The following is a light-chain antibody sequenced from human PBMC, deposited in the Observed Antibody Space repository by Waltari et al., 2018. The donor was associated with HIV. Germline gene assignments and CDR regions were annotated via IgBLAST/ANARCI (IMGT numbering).Light chain of an antibody. Sequence: QSVLTQPPSVSGAPGQRVTISCTGSSSNIGAGSDVHWYQQLPGTAPKLRIYCNNHRPSGVPDRFADSKSGTSASLAITGLQAEDGADYYCQSYDSGLRVFGGGTKLTVL. CDR2: CNN. V-gene: IGLV1-40*01. CDR3: QSYDSGLRV. J-gene: IGLJ3*02. CDR1: SSNIGAGSD.